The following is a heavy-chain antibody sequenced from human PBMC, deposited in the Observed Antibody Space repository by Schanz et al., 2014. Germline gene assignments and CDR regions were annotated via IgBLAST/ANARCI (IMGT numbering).Heavy chain of an antibody. V-gene: IGHV1-8*01. J-gene: IGHJ4*02. CDR3: ARGRTFDY. Sequence: QVQLVQSGAEVKMPGASVKVSCKASGYTFTSYDFNWVRQAPGQGLEWLGWMNPNSGNPGFAQKFRGRVTMTRNTSMSTAYIELHILTSEDTAVYYCARGRTFDYWGQGTLVTVSS. CDR2: MNPNSGNP. CDR1: GYTFTSYD.